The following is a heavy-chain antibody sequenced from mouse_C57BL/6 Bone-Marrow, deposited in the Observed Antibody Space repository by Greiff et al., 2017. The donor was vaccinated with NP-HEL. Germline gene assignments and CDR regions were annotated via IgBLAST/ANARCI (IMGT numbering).Heavy chain of an antibody. J-gene: IGHJ1*03. D-gene: IGHD1-1*01. V-gene: IGHV5-15*01. CDR2: ISNLAYSI. CDR3: ARRYGSSYVGWYFDV. Sequence: EVKVVESGGGLVQPGGSLKLSCAASGFTFSDYGMAWVRQAPRKGPEWVAFISNLAYSIYYADTVTGRFTISRENAKNTLYLEMSSLRSEDTAMYYCARRYGSSYVGWYFDVWGTGTTVTVSS. CDR1: GFTFSDYG.